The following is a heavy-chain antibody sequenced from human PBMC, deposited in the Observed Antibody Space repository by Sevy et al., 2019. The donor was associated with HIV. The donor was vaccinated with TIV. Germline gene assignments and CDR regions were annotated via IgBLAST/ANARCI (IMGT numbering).Heavy chain of an antibody. CDR2: ISSSSSYI. Sequence: GGSLRLSCAASGFTFSSYSMNWVRQAPGKGLEWVSSISSSSSYIYYADSVKGRFTISRDNAKNSLYLQMNSLRAEDTAVYYCARVKARGTYYYDSSEEMAYYSDYWGQGTLVTVSS. J-gene: IGHJ4*02. CDR1: GFTFSSYS. D-gene: IGHD3-22*01. CDR3: ARVKARGTYYYDSSEEMAYYSDY. V-gene: IGHV3-21*01.